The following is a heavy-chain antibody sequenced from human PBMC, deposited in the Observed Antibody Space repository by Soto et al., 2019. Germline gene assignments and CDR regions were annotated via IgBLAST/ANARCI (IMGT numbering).Heavy chain of an antibody. CDR1: GGSISSEYYH. Sequence: QVQLQQSGPGLVKPSQTLSLTCSVSGGSISSEYYHWTWIRQSPGKGLEWIGYIHYSGSIHYNPSFKSRITMSVDTSKNQFSLQLSSVSAADTAVYFCAREDDGGDRDYYGLDVWGQGTTVTVSS. D-gene: IGHD2-21*02. CDR2: IHYSGSI. V-gene: IGHV4-30-4*08. CDR3: AREDDGGDRDYYGLDV. J-gene: IGHJ6*02.